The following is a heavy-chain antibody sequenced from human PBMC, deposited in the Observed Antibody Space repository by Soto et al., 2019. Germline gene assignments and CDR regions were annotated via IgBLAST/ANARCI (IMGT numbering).Heavy chain of an antibody. D-gene: IGHD2-2*01. CDR2: IYYSGST. V-gene: IGHV4-59*01. J-gene: IGHJ4*02. CDR3: ARGLGYQLLYFDY. Sequence: SETLSLTCTVSGGSISSYYWSWIRQPPGKGLEWIGYIYYSGSTNYNPSLKSRVTISVDTSKNQFSLKLSSVTAADTAVYYCARGLGYQLLYFDYWGQGTLVTVSS. CDR1: GGSISSYY.